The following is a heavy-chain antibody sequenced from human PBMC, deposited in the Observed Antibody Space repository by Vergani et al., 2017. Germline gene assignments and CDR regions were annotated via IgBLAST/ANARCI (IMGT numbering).Heavy chain of an antibody. Sequence: EVQLLESGGGLVQPGGSLRLSCAASGFTFSSYAMSWVRQAPGKGLEWVSASSGSGGSTYYAASVKGRFTISRDKSKNTLYLQMISLRAEDTAVYYCANADYGDYRGFDYWGQGTLVTVSS. D-gene: IGHD4-17*01. CDR2: SSGSGGST. V-gene: IGHV3-23*01. J-gene: IGHJ4*02. CDR1: GFTFSSYA. CDR3: ANADYGDYRGFDY.